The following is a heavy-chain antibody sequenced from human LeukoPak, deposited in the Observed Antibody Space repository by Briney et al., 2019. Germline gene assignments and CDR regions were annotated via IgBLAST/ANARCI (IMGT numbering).Heavy chain of an antibody. CDR3: ARGPGYYDFWSGYGGYGMDV. V-gene: IGHV1-2*04. CDR2: INPNSGGT. D-gene: IGHD3-3*01. Sequence: EASVKVSCTASGYTFTGYYMHWVRQAPGQGLEWMGWINPNSGGTNYAQKFQGWVTMTRDTSISTAYMELSRLRSDDTAVYYCARGPGYYDFWSGYGGYGMDVWGQGTTVTVSS. J-gene: IGHJ6*02. CDR1: GYTFTGYY.